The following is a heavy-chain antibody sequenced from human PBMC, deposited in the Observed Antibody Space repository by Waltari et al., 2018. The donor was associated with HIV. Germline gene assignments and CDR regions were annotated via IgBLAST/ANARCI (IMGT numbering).Heavy chain of an antibody. J-gene: IGHJ6*02. CDR2: KKQDGSEK. Sequence: EVQLVESGGGLVQPGGSLRLSCAASGFTFSTYWMTWVRQAPGKGLEGLANKKQDGSEKYYADSVKGRFTVARDNNKKSLYLQMSSLRAEDTAVYYCARDLKDYDFWSPVDVWGQGTTVTVSS. CDR1: GFTFSTYW. CDR3: ARDLKDYDFWSPVDV. D-gene: IGHD3-3*01. V-gene: IGHV3-7*01.